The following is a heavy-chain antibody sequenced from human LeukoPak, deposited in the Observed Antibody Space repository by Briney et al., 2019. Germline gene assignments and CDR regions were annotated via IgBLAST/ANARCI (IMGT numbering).Heavy chain of an antibody. Sequence: GASVKVSCKASGYTLTNYRITWVRQAPGQGLEYLGWINTNSGNTYYAQKLQDRVTMTTDTSTSTAYMELRSLRSDDTAVYYCARKIVGVYCYDYWGQGTLVTVSS. D-gene: IGHD1-26*01. CDR2: INTNSGNT. V-gene: IGHV1-18*01. CDR3: ARKIVGVYCYDY. CDR1: GYTLTNYR. J-gene: IGHJ4*02.